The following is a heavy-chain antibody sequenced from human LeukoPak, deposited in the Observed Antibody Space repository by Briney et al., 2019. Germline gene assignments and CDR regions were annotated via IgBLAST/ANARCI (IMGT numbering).Heavy chain of an antibody. D-gene: IGHD6-19*01. CDR3: AKGRSGWYFDY. CDR1: GFTFDDYG. CDR2: INWNGGST. J-gene: IGHJ4*02. V-gene: IGHV3-20*04. Sequence: GGSLRLSCAASGFTFDDYGMSWVRQAPGKGLEWVSGINWNGGSTGYADSVKGRFTISRDNSKNSLYLQMNSLRTEDTALYYCAKGRSGWYFDYWGQGTLVTVSS.